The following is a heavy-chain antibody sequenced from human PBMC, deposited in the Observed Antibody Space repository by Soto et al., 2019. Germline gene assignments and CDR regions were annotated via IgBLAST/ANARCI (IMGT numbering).Heavy chain of an antibody. CDR2: ISSSSSYI. J-gene: IGHJ4*02. D-gene: IGHD2-15*01. V-gene: IGHV3-21*01. Sequence: EVQLVESGGGLVKPGGSLRLSCAASGFTFSSYSMNWVRQAPGKGLEWVSSISSSSSYIYYADSVKGRFTISRDNAKNSLYLQMNSLRAEDTAVYYCARGKGCSGGSCYFDYWGQVTLVTVSS. CDR1: GFTFSSYS. CDR3: ARGKGCSGGSCYFDY.